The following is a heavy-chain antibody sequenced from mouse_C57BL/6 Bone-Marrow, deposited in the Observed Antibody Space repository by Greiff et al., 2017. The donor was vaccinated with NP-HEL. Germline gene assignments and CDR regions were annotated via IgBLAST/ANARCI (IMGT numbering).Heavy chain of an antibody. CDR2: IDPETGGT. CDR1: GYTFTDYE. J-gene: IGHJ4*01. V-gene: IGHV1-15*01. CDR3: TRRTVVAHYYAMDY. Sequence: QVHVKQSGAELVRPGASVTLSCKASGYTFTDYEMHWVKQTPVHGLEWIGAIDPETGGTAYNQKFKGKAILTADKSSSTAYMELRSLTSEDSAVYYCTRRTVVAHYYAMDYWGQGTSVTVSS. D-gene: IGHD1-1*01.